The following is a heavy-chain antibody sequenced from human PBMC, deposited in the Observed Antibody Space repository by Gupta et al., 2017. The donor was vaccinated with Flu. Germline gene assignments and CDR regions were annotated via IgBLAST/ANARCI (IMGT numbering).Heavy chain of an antibody. CDR1: GFPFSSYA. Sequence: EVQLLESGGGLVQPGGSLRLSCAASGFPFSSYAMSWVRQAPGKGLEWVSAISGSGGSTYYADSVKGRFTISRDNSKNTLYLQMNSLRAEDTAVYYCAKSTAVVVAATRIVPYYYFDYWGQGTLVTVSS. D-gene: IGHD2-15*01. V-gene: IGHV3-23*01. CDR2: ISGSGGST. J-gene: IGHJ4*02. CDR3: AKSTAVVVAATRIVPYYYFDY.